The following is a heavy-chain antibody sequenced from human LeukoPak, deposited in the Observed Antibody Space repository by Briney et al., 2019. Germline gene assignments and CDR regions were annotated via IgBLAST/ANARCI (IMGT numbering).Heavy chain of an antibody. CDR2: ISGSGSPT. Sequence: GGSLRLSCAASGFTFSTYVMGWVRQAPGKGLEWVSVISGSGSPTHYADSVKGRFTISRDNFKETVDLQMNSLRAEDTAVYYCAKGLNWNAFDYWGQGTLVTVSS. D-gene: IGHD1-1*01. V-gene: IGHV3-23*01. CDR3: AKGLNWNAFDY. J-gene: IGHJ4*02. CDR1: GFTFSTYV.